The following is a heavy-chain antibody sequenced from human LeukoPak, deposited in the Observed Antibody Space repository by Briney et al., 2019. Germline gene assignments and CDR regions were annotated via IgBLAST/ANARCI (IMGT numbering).Heavy chain of an antibody. CDR2: ISSSSSYT. CDR3: ARGSECSGGSCYPVGYYYYYGMDV. J-gene: IGHJ6*04. Sequence: PGGSLRLFCAASGFTFSDYYMSWIRQAPGKGLEWVSYISSSSSYTNYADSVKGRFTISRDNAKNSLYLQMNSLRAEDTAVYYCARGSECSGGSCYPVGYYYYYGMDVWGKGTTVTVSS. V-gene: IGHV3-11*06. D-gene: IGHD2-15*01. CDR1: GFTFSDYY.